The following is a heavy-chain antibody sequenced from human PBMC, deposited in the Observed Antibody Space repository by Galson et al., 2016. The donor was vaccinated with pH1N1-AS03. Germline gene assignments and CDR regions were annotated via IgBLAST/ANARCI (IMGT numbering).Heavy chain of an antibody. Sequence: LSLTCTVSGGSISSSSYYWGWLRQPPGKGLEWIGSIYYSGSTYYNPPLKSRVTISVDTSKNQFSLKLSSVTAADTAVYYCARRVYGDYVNWFDPWGQGTLVTVSS. V-gene: IGHV4-39*01. J-gene: IGHJ5*02. D-gene: IGHD4-17*01. CDR3: ARRVYGDYVNWFDP. CDR1: GGSISSSSYY. CDR2: IYYSGST.